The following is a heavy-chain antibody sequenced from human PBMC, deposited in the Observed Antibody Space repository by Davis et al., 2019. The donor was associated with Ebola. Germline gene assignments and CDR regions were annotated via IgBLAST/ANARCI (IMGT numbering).Heavy chain of an antibody. CDR1: GYTFTSYD. CDR3: ARDHWIQLWLGLYFDY. V-gene: IGHV1-8*01. J-gene: IGHJ4*02. D-gene: IGHD5-18*01. CDR2: MNPNSGNT. Sequence: ASVKVSCKASGYTFTSYDINWVRQATGQGLEWMGWMNPNSGNTGYAQKFQGRVTMTRDTSISTAYMELSRLRSDDTAVYYCARDHWIQLWLGLYFDYWGQGTLVTVSS.